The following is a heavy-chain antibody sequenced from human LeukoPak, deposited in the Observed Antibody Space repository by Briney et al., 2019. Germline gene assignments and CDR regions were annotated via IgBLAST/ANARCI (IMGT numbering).Heavy chain of an antibody. CDR3: ARVKGYSYGNYFYGMDV. CDR2: IYPGDSDT. J-gene: IGHJ6*02. V-gene: IGHV5-51*01. CDR1: GYSFTSYW. D-gene: IGHD5-18*01. Sequence: HGESLKISCKGSGYSFTSYWIGWERQMPGKGLEWMGIIYPGDSDTRYSPSFQGQVTISADKSISTAYLQWSSLKASDTAIYYCARVKGYSYGNYFYGMDVWGQGTTVTVSS.